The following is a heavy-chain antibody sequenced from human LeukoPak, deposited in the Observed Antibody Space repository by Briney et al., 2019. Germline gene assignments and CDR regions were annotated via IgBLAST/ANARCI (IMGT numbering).Heavy chain of an antibody. J-gene: IGHJ4*02. V-gene: IGHV4-59*01. CDR1: GGSISIYY. CDR2: MHHSGIT. CDR3: ARTAREFDY. Sequence: ASETLSLTCTVSGGSISIYYWSWIRQPPGKGLESIGHMHHSGITNYNPSLKSRVTLSMDTSKNQFSLKLSSVTAADTAVYYCARTAREFDYWGQGTLVTVSS. D-gene: IGHD5-18*01.